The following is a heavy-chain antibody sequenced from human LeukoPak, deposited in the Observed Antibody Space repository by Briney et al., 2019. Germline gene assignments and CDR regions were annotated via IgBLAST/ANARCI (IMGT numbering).Heavy chain of an antibody. D-gene: IGHD6-19*01. J-gene: IGHJ4*02. CDR1: GFTFEDYA. CDR2: ISGDGGSR. V-gene: IGHV3-43*02. CDR3: AKGADPLTWRMTTVAGTRFDF. Sequence: GGSLRLSCAVSGFTFEDYAMHWVRQAPGKGLEWVSLISGDGGSRYYAGSVKGRFTVSRDNSKNSLYLQMNRLRTEDTAFYYCAKGADPLTWRMTTVAGTRFDFWGQGTLVTVSS.